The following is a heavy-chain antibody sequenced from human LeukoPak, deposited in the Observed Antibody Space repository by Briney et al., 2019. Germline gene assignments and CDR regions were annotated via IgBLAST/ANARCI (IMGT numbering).Heavy chain of an antibody. CDR1: GFTFSSYA. CDR3: ARSARLGAISAYYFDY. J-gene: IGHJ4*02. CDR2: ISYDGSNK. Sequence: GGSPRLSCAASGFTFSSYAMHWVRQAPGKGLAWVAVISYDGSNKYYADSVKGRFTISRDNSKNTLYLQMNSLRAEDTAVYYCARSARLGAISAYYFDYWGQGTLVTVSS. V-gene: IGHV3-30*01. D-gene: IGHD1-26*01.